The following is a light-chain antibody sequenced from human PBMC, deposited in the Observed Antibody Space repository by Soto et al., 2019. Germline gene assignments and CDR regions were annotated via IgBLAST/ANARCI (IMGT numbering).Light chain of an antibody. Sequence: QSSLTHPPPTSGTPGQRVTISCSGSSSNIGSKTVNWYQHLPGTAPKLLIYSNNQRPSGVPERFSGSKSGTSASLAVGGLQSEDEADYYCAAWDDSLNGYVFGTGTKVTGL. CDR1: SSNIGSKT. CDR2: SNN. CDR3: AAWDDSLNGYV. J-gene: IGLJ1*01. V-gene: IGLV1-44*01.